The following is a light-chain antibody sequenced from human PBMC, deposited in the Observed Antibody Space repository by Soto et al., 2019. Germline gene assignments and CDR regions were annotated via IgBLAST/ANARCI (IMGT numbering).Light chain of an antibody. Sequence: SALTPPASVSGSPGQSITISCTGTSSDVGNYDLVSWYQQHPGKAPRLMIYEDTKRPSGVTYRFSGSKSGNTASLAISGLQAEDEADYYCCSYAGSSTYVFGTGTNVTVL. CDR1: SSDVGNYDL. J-gene: IGLJ1*01. CDR2: EDT. V-gene: IGLV2-23*01. CDR3: CSYAGSSTYV.